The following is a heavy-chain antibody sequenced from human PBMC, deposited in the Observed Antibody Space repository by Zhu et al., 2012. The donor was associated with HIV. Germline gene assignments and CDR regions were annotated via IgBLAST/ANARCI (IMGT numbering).Heavy chain of an antibody. CDR3: ARSVKGQLVFDS. D-gene: IGHD1-1*01. J-gene: IGHJ4*02. V-gene: IGHV4-59*11. CDR1: GGSMSSHY. Sequence: QVQLQESSPQLVKPSETLSLTCTVSGGSMSSHYWNWVRQPPGKGLQWIGYMYSSGSTKYNFSLKSRVAISLDMSKNQFSLNLSSVTTADTAVYYCARSVKGQLVFDSWGQGALVTVSS. CDR2: MYSSGST.